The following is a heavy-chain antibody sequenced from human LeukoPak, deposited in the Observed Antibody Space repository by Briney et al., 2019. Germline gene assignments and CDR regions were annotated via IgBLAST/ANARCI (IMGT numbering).Heavy chain of an antibody. CDR3: ARDNTIARALDF. D-gene: IGHD3-10*01. V-gene: IGHV4-30-4*01. CDR2: IYYTEST. Sequence: SQTLSLTCTVSGVSISDGDYYWSWIRQPPGKGLEWIGYIYYTESTYYNSSLKSRLIISVDTSKNQFSLKLNSVTAADTAVYYCARDNTIARALDFWGQGTLVTVSS. J-gene: IGHJ4*02. CDR1: GVSISDGDYY.